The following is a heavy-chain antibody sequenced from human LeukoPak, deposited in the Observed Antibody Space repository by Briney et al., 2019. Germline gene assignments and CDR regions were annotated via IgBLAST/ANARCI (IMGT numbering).Heavy chain of an antibody. CDR2: IYHTGGT. V-gene: IGHV4-61*01. CDR1: GVSVSSGSYY. D-gene: IGHD6-13*01. Sequence: SETLSLTCTVSGVSVSSGSYYWSWIRQPPGKGLEWIGHIYHTGGTNYNPSLKSRVTISVDTSKNQFSLKLSSVTAADTGMYYCARGGTGITADLDYWGQGTLVTVSS. J-gene: IGHJ4*02. CDR3: ARGGTGITADLDY.